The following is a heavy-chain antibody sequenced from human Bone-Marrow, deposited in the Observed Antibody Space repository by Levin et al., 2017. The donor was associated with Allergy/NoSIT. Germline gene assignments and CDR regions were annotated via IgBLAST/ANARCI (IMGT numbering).Heavy chain of an antibody. J-gene: IGHJ6*02. Sequence: ASVKVSCKASGYTFTSYGISWVRQAPGQGLEWMGWISAYNGNTNYAQKLQGRVTMTTDTSTSTAYMELRSLRSDDTAVYYCARALIVATITRYYYYYGMDVWGQGTTVTVSS. D-gene: IGHD5-12*01. V-gene: IGHV1-18*01. CDR2: ISAYNGNT. CDR3: ARALIVATITRYYYYYGMDV. CDR1: GYTFTSYG.